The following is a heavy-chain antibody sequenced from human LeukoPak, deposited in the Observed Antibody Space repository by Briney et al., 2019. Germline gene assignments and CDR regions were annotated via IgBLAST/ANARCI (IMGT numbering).Heavy chain of an antibody. J-gene: IGHJ3*02. V-gene: IGHV3-21*01. CDR2: ISSSSSYI. CDR3: ARDAATDAFDI. CDR1: GFTFSSYS. Sequence: GGSLRLSCAASGFTFSSYSMNWVRQAPGKGLEWVSSISSSSSYIYYADSVKGRFTISRDNAKNSLYLQMNSLRVEDTAVYYCARDAATDAFDIWGQGTMVTVSS.